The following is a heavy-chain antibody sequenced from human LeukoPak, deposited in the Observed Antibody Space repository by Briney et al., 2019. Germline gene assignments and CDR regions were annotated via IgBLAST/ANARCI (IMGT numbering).Heavy chain of an antibody. J-gene: IGHJ4*02. D-gene: IGHD5-18*01. CDR3: ARARGTAMATDY. CDR2: INHSGST. V-gene: IGHV4-34*01. CDR1: GGSFSGYY. Sequence: PSKTLSLTCAVYGGSFSGYYWSWIRQPPGKGLEWIGEINHSGSTNYNPSLKSRVAISVDTSKNQFSLKLSSVTAADTAVYYCARARGTAMATDYWGQGTLVTVSS.